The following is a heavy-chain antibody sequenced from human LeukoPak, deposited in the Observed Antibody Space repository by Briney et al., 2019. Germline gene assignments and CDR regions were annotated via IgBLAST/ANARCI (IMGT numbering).Heavy chain of an antibody. CDR1: GYSISSGYY. CDR3: ARQLIVVVPAANLPFDP. CDR2: IYHSGST. J-gene: IGHJ5*02. V-gene: IGHV4-38-2*01. D-gene: IGHD2-2*01. Sequence: KPSETLSLTCAVSGYSISSGYYWGWIRQPPGKGLEWIGSIYHSGSTYYNPSLKSRVTISVDTSKNQFSLKLSSVTAADTAVYYCARQLIVVVPAANLPFDPWGQGTPVTVSS.